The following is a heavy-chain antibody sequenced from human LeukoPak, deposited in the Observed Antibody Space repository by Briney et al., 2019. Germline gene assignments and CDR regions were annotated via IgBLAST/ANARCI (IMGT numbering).Heavy chain of an antibody. D-gene: IGHD2-2*01. CDR1: GFTLSSYA. J-gene: IGHJ4*01. Sequence: GGSLSLSCAASGFTLSSYAMSWVRQPPGKGLEWVSAISGSGGSTYYADSVKGRFTISRDNSKNTLYLQMNSLRAEDTAVYYCAKASLVVPAAMYDYWGHGTLVTVSS. CDR3: AKASLVVPAAMYDY. CDR2: ISGSGGST. V-gene: IGHV3-23*01.